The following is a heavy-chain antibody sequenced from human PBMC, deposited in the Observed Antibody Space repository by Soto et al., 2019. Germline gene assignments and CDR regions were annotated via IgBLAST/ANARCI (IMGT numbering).Heavy chain of an antibody. CDR3: AKAYYYGSGSYYPYFDY. D-gene: IGHD3-10*01. V-gene: IGHV3-30*18. CDR2: ISYDGSNK. Sequence: ESGGGVVQPGRSLRLSCAASGFTFSSYGMHWVRQAPGKGLEWVAVISYDGSNKYYADSVKGRFTISRDNSKNTLYLQMNSLRAEDTAVYYCAKAYYYGSGSYYPYFDYWGQGTLVTVSS. CDR1: GFTFSSYG. J-gene: IGHJ4*02.